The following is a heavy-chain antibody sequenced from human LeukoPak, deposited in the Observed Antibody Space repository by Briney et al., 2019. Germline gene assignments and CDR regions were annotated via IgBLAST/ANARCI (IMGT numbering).Heavy chain of an antibody. Sequence: GESLKISSKGSGYSFTYYWIAWVRQMPGNGLEWIWSIYPGDSTVMYGPAFQGQVSISADKSISSAYLQWRSLKSSDTAMCYCARHASVADREDWIDPWGQGTFVIVSS. V-gene: IGHV5-51*01. D-gene: IGHD6-19*01. CDR3: ARHASVADREDWIDP. CDR1: GYSFTYYW. CDR2: IYPGDSTV. J-gene: IGHJ5*02.